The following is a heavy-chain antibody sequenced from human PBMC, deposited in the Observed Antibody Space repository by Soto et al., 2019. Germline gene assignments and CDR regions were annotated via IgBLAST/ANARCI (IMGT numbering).Heavy chain of an antibody. CDR2: ISYDGSNK. J-gene: IGHJ2*01. D-gene: IGHD3-10*01. Sequence: GGSLRLSCAASGFTFSSYGMHWVRQAPGKGLEWVAVISYDGSNKYYADSVKGRFTISRDNSKNTLYLQMNSLRAEDTAVYYCASVGPGGRNYWYFDLWGRGTLVTVSS. CDR1: GFTFSSYG. CDR3: ASVGPGGRNYWYFDL. V-gene: IGHV3-30*03.